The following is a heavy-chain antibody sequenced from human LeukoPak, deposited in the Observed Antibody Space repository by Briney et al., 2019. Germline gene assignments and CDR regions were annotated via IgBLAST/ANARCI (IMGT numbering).Heavy chain of an antibody. Sequence: PSETLSLTCTVSGGSISSSSYYWGWIRQPPGKGLEWIGYIHYSGSTNYNPSLKSRVTMSVDTSKNQFSLKLNSVTAADTAVYYCARYWCSGGICYHLDYWGQGALVTVSS. V-gene: IGHV4-61*05. CDR3: ARYWCSGGICYHLDY. CDR2: IHYSGST. D-gene: IGHD2-15*01. J-gene: IGHJ4*02. CDR1: GGSISSSSYY.